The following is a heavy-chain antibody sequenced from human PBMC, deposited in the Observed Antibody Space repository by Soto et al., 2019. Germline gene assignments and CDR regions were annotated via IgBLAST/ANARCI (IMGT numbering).Heavy chain of an antibody. D-gene: IGHD3-10*01. CDR2: IIPMYGPA. Sequence: QMPLVQSGAEVKKPGSSVTVSCKASGGTFSSYAIHWVRQAPGQGLEWMGGIIPMYGPAKYAQRFQGRVTITADASTTTVNMELTTLTSQDTAVYYCESVTCMGRGVNVNWFDPWGHGTLVTVSS. CDR3: ESVTCMGRGVNVNWFDP. V-gene: IGHV1-69*01. CDR1: GGTFSSYA. J-gene: IGHJ5*02.